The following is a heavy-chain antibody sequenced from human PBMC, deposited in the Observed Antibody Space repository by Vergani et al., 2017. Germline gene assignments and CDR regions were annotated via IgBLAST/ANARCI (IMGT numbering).Heavy chain of an antibody. CDR3: AMYGSGSYYSGVFGY. Sequence: QVQLVQSGAEVKKPGASVKVSCKASGYTFTGYYMHWVRQAPGQGLEWRGWINPNSGGTNYAQKFQGRVTMTRDTSISTAYMELSRLRSDDTAVYYCAMYGSGSYYSGVFGYWGQGTLVTVSS. J-gene: IGHJ4*02. CDR1: GYTFTGYY. CDR2: INPNSGGT. V-gene: IGHV1-2*02. D-gene: IGHD3-10*01.